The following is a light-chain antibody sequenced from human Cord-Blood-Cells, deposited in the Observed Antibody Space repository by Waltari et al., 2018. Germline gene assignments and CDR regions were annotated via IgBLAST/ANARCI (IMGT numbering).Light chain of an antibody. J-gene: IGLJ3*02. V-gene: IGLV3-25*03. Sequence: SYELTQPPSVSVSPGQTARINCPGDALPKKYAYWYQQKPGQAPVLVIYKDSERPSWIPERFSGSSSGTTVTLTISGVQAEDEADYYCQSADSSGTYRVFGGGTKLTVL. CDR3: QSADSSGTYRV. CDR2: KDS. CDR1: ALPKKY.